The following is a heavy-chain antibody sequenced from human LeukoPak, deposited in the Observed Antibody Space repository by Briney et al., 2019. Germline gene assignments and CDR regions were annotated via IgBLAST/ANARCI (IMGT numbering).Heavy chain of an antibody. CDR2: IKQDGSEK. V-gene: IGHV3-7*01. Sequence: GGSLRLSCAASGFTFSSYWMSWVRQAPGKGLEWVANIKQDGSEKYYVDSVKGRFTISRDNAKNSLYLQMNSLRAEDTAVYYCARDRTYCSNTSCYRGRFDYWGQGTLVTVSS. CDR3: ARDRTYCSNTSCYRGRFDY. D-gene: IGHD2-2*02. J-gene: IGHJ4*02. CDR1: GFTFSSYW.